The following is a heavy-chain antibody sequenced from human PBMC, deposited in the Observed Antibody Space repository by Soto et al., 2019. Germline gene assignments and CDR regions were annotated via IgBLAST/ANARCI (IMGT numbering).Heavy chain of an antibody. CDR3: ARDGMPYYYDSSGYYRDAFDI. D-gene: IGHD3-22*01. CDR1: GFTFSTYA. CDR2: ISSSGSTI. J-gene: IGHJ3*02. Sequence: PGGSLRLSCVASGFTFSTYAMGWVRQAPGKGLEWVSYISSSGSTIYYADSVKGRFTISRDNAKNSLYLQMNSLRAEDTAVYYCARDGMPYYYDSSGYYRDAFDIWGQGTMVTVSS. V-gene: IGHV3-48*03.